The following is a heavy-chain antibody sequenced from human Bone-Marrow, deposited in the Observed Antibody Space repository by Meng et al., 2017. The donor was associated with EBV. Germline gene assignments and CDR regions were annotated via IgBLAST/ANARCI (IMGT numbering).Heavy chain of an antibody. J-gene: IGHJ4*02. Sequence: QVQLQESGPGLVKPSQTLSPPCAVSGGSISSGGYSWTWIRQPPGKGLEWIGYINHSGSTNYNPSLKSRVTISVDTSKNQFSLKLSSVTAADTAVYYCARVGDSSIISVEFDYWGQGTRVTVSS. CDR1: GGSISSGGYS. V-gene: IGHV4-30-2*01. D-gene: IGHD6-13*01. CDR2: INHSGST. CDR3: ARVGDSSIISVEFDY.